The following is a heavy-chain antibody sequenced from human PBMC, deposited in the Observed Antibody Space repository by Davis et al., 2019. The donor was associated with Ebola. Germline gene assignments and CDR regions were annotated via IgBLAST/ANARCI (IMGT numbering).Heavy chain of an antibody. CDR1: GYTFTGYY. V-gene: IGHV1-2*02. D-gene: IGHD3-22*01. Sequence: ASVKVSCKASGYTFTGYYMHWVRQAPGQGLEWMGWINPNSGGTNYAQKFQGRVTMTRDTSISTAYMELSRLRSDDTAVYYCARGDSVPFHYYDSSGYPRYWGQGTLVTVSS. J-gene: IGHJ4*02. CDR3: ARGDSVPFHYYDSSGYPRY. CDR2: INPNSGGT.